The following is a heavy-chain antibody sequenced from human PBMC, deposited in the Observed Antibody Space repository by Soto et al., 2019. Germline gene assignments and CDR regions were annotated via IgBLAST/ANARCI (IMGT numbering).Heavy chain of an antibody. CDR3: ARQPYYDFWSGYYTGAFDI. D-gene: IGHD3-3*01. Sequence: EVQLVQSGAEVKKPGESLKISCKGSGYSFTSYWIGWVRQMPGKGLEWMGIIYPGDSDTRYSPSFQGQVTISADKSISPAYLQWSSLKASDTAMYYCARQPYYDFWSGYYTGAFDIWGQGTMVTVSS. CDR1: GYSFTSYW. CDR2: IYPGDSDT. J-gene: IGHJ3*02. V-gene: IGHV5-51*01.